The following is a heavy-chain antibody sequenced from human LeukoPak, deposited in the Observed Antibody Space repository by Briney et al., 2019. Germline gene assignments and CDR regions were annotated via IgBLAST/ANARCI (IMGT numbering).Heavy chain of an antibody. J-gene: IGHJ6*02. CDR1: GYSFTSYW. V-gene: IGHV5-51*01. Sequence: GESLKISCKGSGYSFTSYWIGWVRQVPGKGLEWMGIIYPGDSDTRYSPSFQGQVTISADKSISTAYLQWSSLKASDTAMYYCARHRLAVAGTSYYYYGMDVWGQGTTVTVSS. CDR2: IYPGDSDT. CDR3: ARHRLAVAGTSYYYYGMDV. D-gene: IGHD6-19*01.